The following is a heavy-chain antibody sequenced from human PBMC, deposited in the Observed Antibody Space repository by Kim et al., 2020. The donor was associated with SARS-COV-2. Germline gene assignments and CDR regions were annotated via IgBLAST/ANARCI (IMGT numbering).Heavy chain of an antibody. CDR1: GGSISSSSYY. CDR2: IYYSGST. CDR3: ARHQGSVPEPVDAFDI. J-gene: IGHJ3*02. Sequence: SQTLSLTCTVSGGSISSSSYYWGWIRQPPGKGLEWIGSIYYSGSTYYNPSLKSRVTISVDTSKNQFSLKLSSVTAADTAVYYCARHQGSVPEPVDAFDIWGQGTMVTVSS. V-gene: IGHV4-39*01.